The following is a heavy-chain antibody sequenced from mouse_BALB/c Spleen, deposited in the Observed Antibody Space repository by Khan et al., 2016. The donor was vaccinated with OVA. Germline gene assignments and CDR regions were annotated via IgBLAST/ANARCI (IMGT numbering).Heavy chain of an antibody. Sequence: EVQRVESGGGLVQPGGSLKLSCAASGFTFSSYAMSWVRQTPEKRLEWVATISSGGSYTYYPDSVKGRFTISRDNAKNTLYLHMSSLRSEDTAMYYCARPPITTVVATSYWFFDVWGAGTTVTVSS. J-gene: IGHJ1*01. V-gene: IGHV5-9-3*01. CDR1: GFTFSSYA. CDR2: ISSGGSYT. D-gene: IGHD1-1*01. CDR3: ARPPITTVVATSYWFFDV.